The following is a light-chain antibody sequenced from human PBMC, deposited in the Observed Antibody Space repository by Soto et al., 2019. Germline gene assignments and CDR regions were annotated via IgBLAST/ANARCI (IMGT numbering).Light chain of an antibody. Sequence: TVWLQSQANLSLSPGERATLSCRASQSVSNYLAWYQQKPGQAPRLLNYDASNGASGIPARFSGSGAGTDFTLTISSLDPDFFAFYCYQQRKKRQVTFGQGTRLEIK. J-gene: IGKJ5*01. CDR2: DAS. CDR1: QSVSNY. V-gene: IGKV3D-11*02. CDR3: QQRKKRQVT.